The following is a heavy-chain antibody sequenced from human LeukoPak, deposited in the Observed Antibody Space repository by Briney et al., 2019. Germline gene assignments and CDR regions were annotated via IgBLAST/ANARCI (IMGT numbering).Heavy chain of an antibody. J-gene: IGHJ4*02. CDR3: AKDRYYDSRRAYDY. CDR1: GFTFSSYA. Sequence: PGGFLRLSCAASGFTFSSYAMSWVRQAPGKGPEWVSSLSGGGGDTYYADSVNGRFTISRDNSKKTLYLQMNSLRAEDTAVYYCAKDRYYDSRRAYDYWGQGTLVTVSS. CDR2: LSGGGGDT. D-gene: IGHD3-22*01. V-gene: IGHV3-23*01.